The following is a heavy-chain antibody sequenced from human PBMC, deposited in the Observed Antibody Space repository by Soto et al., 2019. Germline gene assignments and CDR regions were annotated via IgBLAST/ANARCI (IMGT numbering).Heavy chain of an antibody. D-gene: IGHD1-26*01. CDR1: GGTFSSYS. J-gene: IGHJ4*02. Sequence: QVQLVQSGAEVQKPGSSVKVSCKASGGTFSSYSINWVRQAPGQGLEWMGEIIPIFGTANYAQKFQGRVTMTADESTSTAYMELSSLRSDDTAVYYCTRDGGSHSGGIDYWGQGMLVSVSS. CDR3: TRDGGSHSGGIDY. CDR2: IIPIFGTA. V-gene: IGHV1-69*01.